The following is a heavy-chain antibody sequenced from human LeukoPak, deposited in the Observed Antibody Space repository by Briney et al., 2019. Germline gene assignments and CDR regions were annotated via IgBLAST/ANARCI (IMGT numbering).Heavy chain of an antibody. CDR3: ARHTTSGQIDY. Sequence: PSETLSLTCTVSGASISNYYWSWIRQSPGKGLEWIGYIYYSGGTICNPSLLSRLTISLDTSKNQFSLNLSSVTAADTAVYYCARHTTSGQIDYWGQGILVTVSS. J-gene: IGHJ4*02. CDR2: IYYSGGT. V-gene: IGHV4-59*08. D-gene: IGHD1-1*01. CDR1: GASISNYY.